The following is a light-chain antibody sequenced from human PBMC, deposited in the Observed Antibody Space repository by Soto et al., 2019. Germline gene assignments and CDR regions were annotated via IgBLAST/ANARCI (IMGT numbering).Light chain of an antibody. Sequence: QSALTQPPSASGSPGQSVTISCTGTSSDVGGTNYVSWYQQYPGKAPKLMICEVSKRPSGVPDRFSGSKSGNTASLTVSGLQAEDEADYYCSSYAGSNNYVFGTGTKVTVL. CDR1: SSDVGGTNY. CDR3: SSYAGSNNYV. CDR2: EVS. J-gene: IGLJ1*01. V-gene: IGLV2-8*01.